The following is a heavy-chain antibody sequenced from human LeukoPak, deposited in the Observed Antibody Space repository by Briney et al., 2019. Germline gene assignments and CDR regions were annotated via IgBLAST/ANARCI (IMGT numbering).Heavy chain of an antibody. CDR3: ARDSSSYSNDAFDI. Sequence: ASVKVSCKASGYTFTSYGISWVRQAPGQGLEWMGWISAYNGNTNYAQKLQGRVTMTTDTSTSTAYMELRSLRSDDTAVYYCARDSSSYSNDAFDIWGQGTMVTVSS. CDR1: GYTFTSYG. CDR2: ISAYNGNT. J-gene: IGHJ3*02. D-gene: IGHD6-13*01. V-gene: IGHV1-18*01.